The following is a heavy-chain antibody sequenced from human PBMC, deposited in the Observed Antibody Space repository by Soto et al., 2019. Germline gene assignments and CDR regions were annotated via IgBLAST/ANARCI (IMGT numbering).Heavy chain of an antibody. CDR3: ARDDLFVDNGLDH. Sequence: QVQLVESGGGVVRPGTSLRLSCAATGFSFSAHGMHWVRQAPGKGLEWLAVINDGGEEGYADSVRGRFTISRDNARTILYLQMDNLRAEDSALYYCARDDLFVDNGLDHWGQGTVVTVSS. CDR1: GFSFSAHG. J-gene: IGHJ4*02. V-gene: IGHV3-33*01. D-gene: IGHD1-20*01. CDR2: INDGGEE.